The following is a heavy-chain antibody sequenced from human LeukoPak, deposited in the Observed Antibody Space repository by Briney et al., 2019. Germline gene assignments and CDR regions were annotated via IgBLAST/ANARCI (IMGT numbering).Heavy chain of an antibody. CDR3: ARHEGTYYYDSSGYYSGAEYFQH. CDR1: GGSISSSSYY. CDR2: IYYSGST. V-gene: IGHV4-39*01. J-gene: IGHJ1*01. D-gene: IGHD3-22*01. Sequence: SETLSLTCTVSGGSISSSSYYWGWIRQPPGKGLEWIGSIYYSGSTYYNPSLKSRVTISVDTSKNQFSLKLSSVTAADTAVYYCARHEGTYYYDSSGYYSGAEYFQHWGQGTLVIVS.